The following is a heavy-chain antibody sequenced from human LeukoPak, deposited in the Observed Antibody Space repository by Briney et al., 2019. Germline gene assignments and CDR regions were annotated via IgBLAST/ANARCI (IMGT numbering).Heavy chain of an antibody. J-gene: IGHJ4*02. V-gene: IGHV3-7*01. CDR2: IKQDGSEK. CDR1: GFTFSSYW. D-gene: IGHD2-2*01. Sequence: GGSLRLSCAASGFTFSSYWMSWVRQAPGKGLEWVANIKQDGSEKYYVDSVKGRFTISRDNAKNSLYLQMNSLRAEDTAVYYCTRHKDCSSTSCYSDGYNPPTDYWGQGTLVTVSS. CDR3: TRHKDCSSTSCYSDGYNPPTDY.